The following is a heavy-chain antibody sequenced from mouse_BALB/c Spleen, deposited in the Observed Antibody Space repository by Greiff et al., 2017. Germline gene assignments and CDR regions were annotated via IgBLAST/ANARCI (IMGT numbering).Heavy chain of an antibody. CDR3: ASLYYGSSYGAMDY. CDR2: ISSGGSYT. D-gene: IGHD1-1*01. J-gene: IGHJ4*01. CDR1: GFTFSSYG. V-gene: IGHV5-6*01. Sequence: EVMLVESGGDLVKPGGSLKLSCAASGFTFSSYGMSWVRQTPDKRLEWVATISSGGSYTYYPDSVKGRFTISRDNAKNTLYLQMSSLKSEDTAMYYCASLYYGSSYGAMDYWGQGTSVTVSS.